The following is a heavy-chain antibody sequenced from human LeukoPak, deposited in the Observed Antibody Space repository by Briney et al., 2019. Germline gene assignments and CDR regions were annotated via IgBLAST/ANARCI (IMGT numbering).Heavy chain of an antibody. J-gene: IGHJ4*02. V-gene: IGHV3-23*01. D-gene: IGHD3-10*01. CDR1: GFTFSSYA. CDR3: PSVKWFGELLPFDY. Sequence: GGSLRLSCAASGFTFSSYAMSWVRQAPGKGLEWVSAISGSGGSTYYADSVKGRFTISRDNSKNTLYLQMNSLRAEDTAVYYCPSVKWFGELLPFDYWGQGTLVTVSS. CDR2: ISGSGGST.